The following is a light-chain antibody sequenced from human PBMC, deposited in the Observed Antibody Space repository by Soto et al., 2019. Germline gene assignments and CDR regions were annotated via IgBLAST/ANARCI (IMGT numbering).Light chain of an antibody. CDR1: QSISSW. CDR2: DDS. Sequence: DIQMTQSPSTLSASVGDRVTITCRASQSISSWLALYQQKPGKAPKLLIYDDSSLEGGVPSRFSGSGSGKECTLSISSLQPDDFATYYCQQYNSYPWTFGQGTMVEIK. CDR3: QQYNSYPWT. V-gene: IGKV1-5*01. J-gene: IGKJ1*01.